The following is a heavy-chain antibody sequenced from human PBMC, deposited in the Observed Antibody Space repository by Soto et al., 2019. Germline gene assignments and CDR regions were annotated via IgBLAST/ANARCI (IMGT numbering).Heavy chain of an antibody. D-gene: IGHD6-13*01. Sequence: GSLRLSCAASGFTFSSYWMSWVRQAPGKGLEWVGNIKQDGREKYYVDSVKGGFTISRDNAKNSLYLQMNSLRAEDTAVYYCARDRRVAASKKIAAAGTGGMDVWGQGTTVTVSS. CDR1: GFTFSSYW. V-gene: IGHV3-7*03. J-gene: IGHJ6*02. CDR3: ARDRRVAASKKIAAAGTGGMDV. CDR2: IKQDGREK.